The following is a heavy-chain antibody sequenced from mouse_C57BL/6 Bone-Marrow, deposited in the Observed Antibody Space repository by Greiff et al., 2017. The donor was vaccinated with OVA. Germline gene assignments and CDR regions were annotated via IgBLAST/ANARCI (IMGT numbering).Heavy chain of an antibody. Sequence: QVQLQQPGAELVKPGASVKLSCKASGYTFTSYWMHWVKQRPGRGIEWIGRIDPNSGGTKYNEKFKSKATLTVDKPSSTAYMQLSSLTSEDSAVYYCARSGVAWFAYWGQGTLVTVSA. CDR2: IDPNSGGT. J-gene: IGHJ3*01. V-gene: IGHV1-72*01. CDR3: ARSGVAWFAY. D-gene: IGHD3-2*02. CDR1: GYTFTSYW.